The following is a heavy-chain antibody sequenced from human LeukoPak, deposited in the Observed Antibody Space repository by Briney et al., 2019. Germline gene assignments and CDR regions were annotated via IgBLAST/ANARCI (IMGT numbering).Heavy chain of an antibody. Sequence: SETLSLTCAVYGGSFSGYYWSWIRQPPGKGLEWIGEINHSGSTNYNPSLKSRVTISVDTSKNQFSLKPSSVTAADTAVYYCAKMFNADVYFEYWGQGILVTVSS. CDR3: AKMFNADVYFEY. CDR1: GGSFSGYY. J-gene: IGHJ4*02. D-gene: IGHD2-2*01. CDR2: INHSGST. V-gene: IGHV4-34*01.